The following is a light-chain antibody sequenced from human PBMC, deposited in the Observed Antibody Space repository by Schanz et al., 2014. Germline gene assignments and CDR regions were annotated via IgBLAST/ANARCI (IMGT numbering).Light chain of an antibody. CDR3: QQRSNWPPLT. CDR1: QSVSSSY. J-gene: IGKJ4*01. CDR2: GAS. V-gene: IGKV3D-20*02. Sequence: PGERATLSCRASQSVSSSYLAWYQQQPGQAPRLLIYGASSRATGIPDRFSGSGSGTDFTLTISSLEPEDFAVYYCQQRSNWPPLTFGGGTKVEIK.